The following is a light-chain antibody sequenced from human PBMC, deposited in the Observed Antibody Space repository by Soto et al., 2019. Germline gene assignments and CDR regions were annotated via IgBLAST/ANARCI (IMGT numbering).Light chain of an antibody. J-gene: IGLJ2*01. CDR2: EVY. CDR1: NSNVGSNT. Sequence: QSVRTQPPSASGTPGQRVTISCSGSNSNVGSNTVHWYQHHPDKAPKLIIYEVYSRPSEISIRFSGSKSGNTASLTISGLQAEDEADYYCTSYTTKNTVVFGGGTK. V-gene: IGLV1-44*01. CDR3: TSYTTKNTVV.